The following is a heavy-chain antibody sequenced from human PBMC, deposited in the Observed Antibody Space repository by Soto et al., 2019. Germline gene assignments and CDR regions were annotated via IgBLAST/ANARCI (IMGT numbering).Heavy chain of an antibody. D-gene: IGHD1-20*01. V-gene: IGHV4-4*02. CDR1: GDSISSSEW. J-gene: IGHJ4*02. CDR2: IHHSGPT. CDR3: ARGGITAVRNYYFDP. Sequence: QVQLQESGPGLVKPSGTLSLNCKVSGDSISSSEWWSWVRQPPGKGLEWIAEIHHSGPTNYNPSLQSRVTITVDKSKNQISLRLSTVTAADTAVYYCARGGITAVRNYYFDPGGEGNLVTVSS.